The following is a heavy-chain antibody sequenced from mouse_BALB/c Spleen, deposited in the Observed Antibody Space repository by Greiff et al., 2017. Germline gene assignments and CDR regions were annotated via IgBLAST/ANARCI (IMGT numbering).Heavy chain of an antibody. CDR2: ISTYYGDA. J-gene: IGHJ3*01. D-gene: IGHD4-1*01. CDR3: ARGGWDGFAY. CDR1: GYTFTDYA. V-gene: IGHV1S137*01. Sequence: QVQLKQSGAELVRPGVSVKISCKGSGYTFTDYAMHWVKQSHAKSLEWIGVISTYYGDASYNQKFKGKATMTVDKSSSTAYMELARLTSEDSAIYYCARGGWDGFAYWGQGTLVTVSA.